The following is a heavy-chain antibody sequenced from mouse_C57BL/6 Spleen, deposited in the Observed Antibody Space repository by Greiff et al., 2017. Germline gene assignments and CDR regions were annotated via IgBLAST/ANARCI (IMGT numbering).Heavy chain of an antibody. CDR2: IDPSDSYT. Sequence: QVQLQQPGAELVMPGASVKLSCKASGYTFTSYWMHWVKQRPGQGLEWIGEIDPSDSYTNYNQTFKGKSTLTVDKSSSTAYLQLSSLTSEDSAVYYCARPYGSGGYFDYWGQGTTLTVSS. J-gene: IGHJ2*01. CDR1: GYTFTSYW. D-gene: IGHD1-1*01. V-gene: IGHV1-69*01. CDR3: ARPYGSGGYFDY.